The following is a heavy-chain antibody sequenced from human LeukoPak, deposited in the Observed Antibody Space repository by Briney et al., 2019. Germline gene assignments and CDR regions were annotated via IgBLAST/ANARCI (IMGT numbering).Heavy chain of an antibody. D-gene: IGHD6-19*01. CDR1: GFTFSSYG. CDR2: IWYDGSNK. J-gene: IGHJ4*02. Sequence: PGGSLRLSCAASGFTFSSYGMHWVRQAPGKGLEWVAVIWYDGSNKYYADSVKGRFTISRDNSKNTLYLQMNSLRTEDTAVYYCASSNGWSFDDDYWGQGTLVTVSS. V-gene: IGHV3-33*01. CDR3: ASSNGWSFDDDY.